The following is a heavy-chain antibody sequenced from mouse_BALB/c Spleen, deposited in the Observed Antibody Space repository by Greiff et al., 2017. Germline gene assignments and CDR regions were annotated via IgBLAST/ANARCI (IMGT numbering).Heavy chain of an antibody. V-gene: IGHV1S56*01. CDR3: ARSGGWLLRGFAY. D-gene: IGHD2-3*01. Sequence: QVQLQQSGAELVRPGSSVKISCKASGYTFTSYDINWVKQRPGQGLEWIGWIYPGDGSTKYNEKFKGKATLTADKSSSTAYMQLSSLTSENSAVYFCARSGGWLLRGFAYWGQGTLVTVSA. J-gene: IGHJ3*01. CDR1: GYTFTSYD. CDR2: IYPGDGST.